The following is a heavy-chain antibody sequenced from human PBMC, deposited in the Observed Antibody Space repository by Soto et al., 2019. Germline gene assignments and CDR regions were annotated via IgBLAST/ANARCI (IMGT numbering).Heavy chain of an antibody. D-gene: IGHD4-4*01. J-gene: IGHJ4*02. CDR3: ARDLLDYCYVTSYFDY. CDR1: GGSISSGDYY. V-gene: IGHV4-30-4*01. Sequence: QVQLQESGPGLVKPSQTLSLTCTVSGGSISSGDYYWSWIRQPPGKGLEWIGYIYYSGSTYYNPSLKSRVTTTVDTSKNQFSLKLSSVTAEDTAVYYCARDLLDYCYVTSYFDYWGQGTLVTVSS. CDR2: IYYSGST.